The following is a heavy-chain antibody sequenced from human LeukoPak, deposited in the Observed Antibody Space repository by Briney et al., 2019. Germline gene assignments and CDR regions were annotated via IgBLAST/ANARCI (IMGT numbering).Heavy chain of an antibody. CDR1: GFTFSNFG. V-gene: IGHV3-30*18. J-gene: IGHJ4*02. D-gene: IGHD5-24*01. Sequence: PGGSLRLSCAASGFTFSNFGMPWVRQAPGKGLEWVAVISYDGKNEYYIDSVKGRFTISRDNAKNTLYLQMNSLRAEDTAVYYCAKQMAVDYFDYWGQGTLVTVSS. CDR3: AKQMAVDYFDY. CDR2: ISYDGKNE.